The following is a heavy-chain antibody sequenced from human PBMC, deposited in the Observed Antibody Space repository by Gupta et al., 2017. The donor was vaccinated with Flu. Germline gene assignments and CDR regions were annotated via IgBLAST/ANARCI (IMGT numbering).Heavy chain of an antibody. D-gene: IGHD5-18*01. Sequence: LQLQESGPGLVKPSETLSLTCSVSGGSIDTSTKYWGWIRQPPGKGLEWIGSIYYSGSTYYNPSLKSRVTISLDTSKNQFSLKLNSVTAADTAVYYCASRGYTYASYYFDYWGQGTLVTVSS. CDR1: GGSIDTSTKY. CDR2: IYYSGST. CDR3: ASRGYTYASYYFDY. J-gene: IGHJ4*02. V-gene: IGHV4-39*01.